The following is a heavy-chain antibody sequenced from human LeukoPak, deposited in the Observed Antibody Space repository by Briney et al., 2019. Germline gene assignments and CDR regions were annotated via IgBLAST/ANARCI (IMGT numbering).Heavy chain of an antibody. J-gene: IGHJ6*02. CDR3: ARPGRGGYYGMDV. Sequence: SVKVSCKASGGTFSSYAISWVRQAPGQGLEWMGRIIPILGIANYAQKFQGRVTITADKSTSTAYMELSSLRSEDTAVYYCARPGRGGYYGMDVWGQGTTVTVSS. V-gene: IGHV1-69*04. CDR2: IIPILGIA. D-gene: IGHD3-10*01. CDR1: GGTFSSYA.